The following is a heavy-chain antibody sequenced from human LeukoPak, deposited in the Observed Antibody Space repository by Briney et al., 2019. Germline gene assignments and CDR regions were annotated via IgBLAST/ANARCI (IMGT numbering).Heavy chain of an antibody. CDR1: GGSISSYY. Sequence: SETLSLTCTVSGGSISSYYWSWIRQPAGKGLEWIGRIYTSESTNYNPSLKSRVTISVDTSKNQFSLKLSSVTAADTAVYYCARDGAYCGGDCHDAFDIWGQGTMVTVSS. J-gene: IGHJ3*02. D-gene: IGHD2-21*02. CDR2: IYTSEST. V-gene: IGHV4-4*07. CDR3: ARDGAYCGGDCHDAFDI.